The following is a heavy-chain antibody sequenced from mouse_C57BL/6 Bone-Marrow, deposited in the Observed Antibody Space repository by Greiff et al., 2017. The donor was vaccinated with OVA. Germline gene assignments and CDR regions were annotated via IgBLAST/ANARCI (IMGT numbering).Heavy chain of an antibody. Sequence: VQLQQSGAELVRPGASVKLSCTASGFNIKDDYMHWVKQRPEQGLEWIGWIDPANGDTEYASKFQGKATITADTSSNTAYLQLSSLTSEDTAVYYCTSNCWYFDVWGTGTTVTVSS. D-gene: IGHD4-1*01. CDR3: TSNCWYFDV. J-gene: IGHJ1*03. CDR2: IDPANGDT. V-gene: IGHV14-4*01. CDR1: GFNIKDDY.